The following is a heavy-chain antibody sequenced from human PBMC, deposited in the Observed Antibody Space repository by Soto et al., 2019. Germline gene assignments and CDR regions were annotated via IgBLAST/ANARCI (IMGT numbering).Heavy chain of an antibody. D-gene: IGHD5-18*01. CDR2: IYYSGST. Sequence: SETLSLTCTVSGGSISSGDCYWSWIRQPPGKGLEWIGYIYYSGSTNYNPSLKSRVTISVDTSKNQFSLKLSSATAADTAVYYCARLVWSYGTWFDPWGQGTLVTVSS. CDR1: GGSISSGDCY. CDR3: ARLVWSYGTWFDP. J-gene: IGHJ5*02. V-gene: IGHV4-61*08.